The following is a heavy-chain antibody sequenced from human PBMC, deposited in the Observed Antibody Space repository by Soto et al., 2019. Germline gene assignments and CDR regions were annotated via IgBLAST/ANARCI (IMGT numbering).Heavy chain of an antibody. CDR3: ARIVESGYTIDFDL. CDR1: GGSISSSDYY. CDR2: IYYSGST. V-gene: IGHV4-30-4*01. D-gene: IGHD3-16*02. J-gene: IGHJ2*01. Sequence: QVQLQESGPGLVKPSQTLSVTCTVPGGSISSSDYYWSWIRQPPGKGLEWIGYIYYSGSTNYNPSPSSRVSISVDTSKNQFSLNLSSVTAADTAVYYCARIVESGYTIDFDLWGRGTLVTVSS.